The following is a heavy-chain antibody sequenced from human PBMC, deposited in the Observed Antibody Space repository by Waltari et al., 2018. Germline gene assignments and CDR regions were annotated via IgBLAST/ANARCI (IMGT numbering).Heavy chain of an antibody. J-gene: IGHJ4*02. Sequence: QVQLQESGPGLVKPSETLSLTCTVSGASISSHYWNWIRQPPGKGLEWIAYTHHTGYTTTNPSLRSRLTISLDTSKNQFSMKLSAVTAADTAVYYCARGDLNQGLFDYWGQGALVTVSS. CDR2: THHTGYT. D-gene: IGHD2-2*01. CDR1: GASISSHY. V-gene: IGHV4-59*11. CDR3: ARGDLNQGLFDY.